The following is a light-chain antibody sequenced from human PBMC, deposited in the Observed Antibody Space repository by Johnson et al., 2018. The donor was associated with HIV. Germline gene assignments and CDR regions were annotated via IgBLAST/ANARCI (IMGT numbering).Light chain of an antibody. CDR3: GTWDSSLSAGGANYV. Sequence: QSVLTQPPSVSAAPGQKVTISCSGSSSNIGNNYVSWYQQLPGTAPKLLIYDNNKRPSGIPDRFSGSKSVTSATLGITGLQTGDEADYYCGTWDSSLSAGGANYVFGTGTKVTVL. J-gene: IGLJ1*01. V-gene: IGLV1-51*01. CDR1: SSNIGNNY. CDR2: DNN.